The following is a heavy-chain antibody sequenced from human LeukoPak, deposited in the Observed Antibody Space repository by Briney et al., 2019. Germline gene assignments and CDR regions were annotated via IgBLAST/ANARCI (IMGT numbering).Heavy chain of an antibody. Sequence: SETLSLTCTVSGASISSYYWSWIRQPPGKGLEWIGYIYYSGSTNYNPSLKSRVTISVDTSKNQLSLKLSSVTAADTAVYYCARVEGNGLNDWGQGTLVTVSS. CDR3: ARVEGNGLND. CDR1: GASISSYY. J-gene: IGHJ4*02. D-gene: IGHD2-8*01. V-gene: IGHV4-59*01. CDR2: IYYSGST.